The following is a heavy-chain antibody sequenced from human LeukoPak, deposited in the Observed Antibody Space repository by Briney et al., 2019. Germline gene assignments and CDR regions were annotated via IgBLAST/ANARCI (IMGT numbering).Heavy chain of an antibody. D-gene: IGHD2-2*02. CDR2: IYYSGST. CDR1: GGSISRYY. CDR3: ARGLRVVVPAAIYNWFDP. V-gene: IGHV4-59*01. Sequence: PSETLSLTCTVAGGSISRYYWSWIRQPAGKGLEWDGYIYYSGSTNYDPSLKSRVTISVDTSKNQFSLKLSSVTAADTAVYYCARGLRVVVPAAIYNWFDPWGQGTLVTVSS. J-gene: IGHJ5*02.